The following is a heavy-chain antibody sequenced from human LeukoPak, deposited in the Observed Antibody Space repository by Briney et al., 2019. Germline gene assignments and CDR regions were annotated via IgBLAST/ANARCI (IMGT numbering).Heavy chain of an antibody. Sequence: SETLSLTCAVYGGSFSGYYWSWIRQPPGKGLEWIGEINHSGSTNYNPSLKSRVTISVDTSKNQFSLKLSSVTAADTAVYYCAGEARRGYSSSSGWFDPWGQGTLVTVSS. CDR2: INHSGST. J-gene: IGHJ5*02. D-gene: IGHD6-6*01. CDR3: AGEARRGYSSSSGWFDP. V-gene: IGHV4-34*01. CDR1: GGSFSGYY.